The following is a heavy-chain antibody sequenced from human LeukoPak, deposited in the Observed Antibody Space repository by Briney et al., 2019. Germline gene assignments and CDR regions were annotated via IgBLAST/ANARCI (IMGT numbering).Heavy chain of an antibody. Sequence: PGRSLRLSCAASGFTFSSYAMHWVRQAPGKGLEWVAVISYDGSNKYYADSVKGRFTISRDNSKNTLYLQMNSLRAEDTAVYYCARDFGTWFGELGGFDYWGQGTLVTVSS. CDR2: ISYDGSNK. J-gene: IGHJ4*02. V-gene: IGHV3-30*04. CDR1: GFTFSSYA. CDR3: ARDFGTWFGELGGFDY. D-gene: IGHD3-10*01.